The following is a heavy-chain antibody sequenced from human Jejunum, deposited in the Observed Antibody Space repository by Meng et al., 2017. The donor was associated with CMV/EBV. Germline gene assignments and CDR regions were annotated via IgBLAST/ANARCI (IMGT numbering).Heavy chain of an antibody. CDR3: ARGGWYDSWSGYYPVDY. V-gene: IGHV4-38-2*02. J-gene: IGHJ4*02. Sequence: IRCGYYWVLLRQPPWKGLQWIGVISDRGRSPYRPSLQSRVPISSDTSKNQFSLRLTSVTAADTAVYFCARGGWYDSWSGYYPVDYWGQGTLVTVSS. CDR1: IRCGYY. D-gene: IGHD3-3*01. CDR2: ISDRGRS.